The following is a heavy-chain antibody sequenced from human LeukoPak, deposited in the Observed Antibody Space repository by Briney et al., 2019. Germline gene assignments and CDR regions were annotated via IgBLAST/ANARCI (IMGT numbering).Heavy chain of an antibody. Sequence: PSESLSLTCTVSDDSINRHHWNWLRQSPGKGLEWIGYIYKGGFTNYNHSLKNRVTMSLDTSKNRVSLKLTSVTAADTAVYYCARSGATSGWSYFFDIWGQGTQVTVSS. V-gene: IGHV4-59*11. CDR1: DDSINRHH. CDR3: ARSGATSGWSYFFDI. CDR2: IYKGGFT. D-gene: IGHD6-19*01. J-gene: IGHJ4*02.